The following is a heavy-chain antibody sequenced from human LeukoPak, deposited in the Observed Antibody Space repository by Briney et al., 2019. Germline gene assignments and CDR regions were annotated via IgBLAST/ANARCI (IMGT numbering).Heavy chain of an antibody. D-gene: IGHD1/OR15-1a*01. J-gene: IGHJ3*02. V-gene: IGHV4-39*01. CDR1: GGSISSSSYY. CDR3: ARHSRGEQFDI. Sequence: SETLSPTCTVSGGSISSSSYYWGWIRQPPGKGLEWIGSIYYSGSTYYNPSLKSRVTISVDTSKNQFSLKLSSVTAADTAVYYCARHSRGEQFDIWGQGTMVTVSS. CDR2: IYYSGST.